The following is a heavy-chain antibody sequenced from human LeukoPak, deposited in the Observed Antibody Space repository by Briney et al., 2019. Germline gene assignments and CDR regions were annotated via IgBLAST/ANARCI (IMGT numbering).Heavy chain of an antibody. CDR1: GFTISSYW. CDR2: IKQDGSEK. CDR3: ARGGEQWLVQFLSSVGEFDY. J-gene: IGHJ4*02. D-gene: IGHD6-19*01. Sequence: GGSLRLSCAASGFTISSYWMSWVRQAPGKGLEWVANIKQDGSEKYYVDSVKGRFTISRDNAKNSLYLQMNSLRAEDTAVYYCARGGEQWLVQFLSSVGEFDYWGQGTLVTVSS. V-gene: IGHV3-7*01.